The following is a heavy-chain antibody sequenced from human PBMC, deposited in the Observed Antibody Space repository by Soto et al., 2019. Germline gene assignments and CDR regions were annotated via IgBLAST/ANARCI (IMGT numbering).Heavy chain of an antibody. J-gene: IGHJ3*02. CDR1: GGSISGYY. Sequence: SETLSLTCTASGGSISGYYWNWIRQPPGKGLEYIGHIYYIGTTNYNPSLKSRATISVDTSKNQFSLKLTSVTAADTAVYFCARSGSKYGANAFDIWDQATMVTVSS. V-gene: IGHV4-59*01. D-gene: IGHD5-18*01. CDR2: IYYIGTT. CDR3: ARSGSKYGANAFDI.